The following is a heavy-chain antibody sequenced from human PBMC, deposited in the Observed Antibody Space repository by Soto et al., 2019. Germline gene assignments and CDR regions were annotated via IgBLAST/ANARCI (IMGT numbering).Heavy chain of an antibody. CDR1: GDSISSGGYY. J-gene: IGHJ4*01. D-gene: IGHD1-7*01. CDR3: ARGYNWNYGRGAGSLLFDY. CDR2: IYYSGST. V-gene: IGHV4-30-4*01. Sequence: PSETLSHTCTVSGDSISSGGYYGSLVRQSPGKGLEWIGYIYYSGSTYYNPSLKSRITMSVDTSKNQFSLKLSPVTAADTAVYYCARGYNWNYGRGAGSLLFDYWGHGTLVTVSS.